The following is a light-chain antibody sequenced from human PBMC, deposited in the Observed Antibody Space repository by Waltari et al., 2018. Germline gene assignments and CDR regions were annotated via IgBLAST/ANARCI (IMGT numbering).Light chain of an antibody. J-gene: IGKJ4*01. Sequence: AIRITQSPSSLSASTGDRVTITCRASQGISSYLAWYQQKPGKAPKLLIYAASTLQSGVPSRFSGSGSGTDFTLTISCLQSEDFATYYCQQYYSYLSGTFGGGTKVEIK. V-gene: IGKV1-8*01. CDR2: AAS. CDR1: QGISSY. CDR3: QQYYSYLSGT.